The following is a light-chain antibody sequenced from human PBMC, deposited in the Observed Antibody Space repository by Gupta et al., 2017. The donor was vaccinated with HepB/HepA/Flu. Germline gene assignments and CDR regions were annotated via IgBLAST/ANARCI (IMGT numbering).Light chain of an antibody. CDR1: QSVYNNY. J-gene: IGKJ2*01. V-gene: IGKV3-20*01. Sequence: EIVLTQSPGSLSLSPGEGATLSCRATQSVYNNYLTWYQQKPGQAPRLLIYGASTRATGIPDRFSGTGSGTEFTLTISRREPEDFAVYYCQQQGSSPYTFGQGTKVDIK. CDR3: QQQGSSPYT. CDR2: GAS.